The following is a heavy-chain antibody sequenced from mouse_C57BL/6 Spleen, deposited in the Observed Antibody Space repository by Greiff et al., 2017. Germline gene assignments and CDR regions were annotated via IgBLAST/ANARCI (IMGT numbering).Heavy chain of an antibody. CDR2: LHPSDSDT. CDR3: AIIGYYGRSYDY. J-gene: IGHJ2*01. D-gene: IGHD1-1*01. V-gene: IGHV1-74*01. Sequence: QVQLQQPGAELVKPGASVKVSCKASGYTFTSYWMHWVKQRPGQGLEWIGRLHPSDSDTNYNQKFKGKATLTVDKSSSTAYMQLSSLTSEDSAVYYCAIIGYYGRSYDYWGQGTTRTVSS. CDR1: GYTFTSYW.